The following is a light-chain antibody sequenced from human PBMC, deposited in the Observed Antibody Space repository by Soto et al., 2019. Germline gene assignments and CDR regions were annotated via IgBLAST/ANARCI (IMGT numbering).Light chain of an antibody. J-gene: IGKJ4*01. CDR1: QSVRSNY. CDR2: GAS. CDR3: QQYGSSPLT. V-gene: IGKV3-20*01. Sequence: EIVLTQSPGTLSLSPGESVTLSCRASQSVRSNYLAWYQQKPGQAPRLLIFGASNRATGIPPRFSGRGSGTDFTLTISRLEPEDFAVYYCQQYGSSPLTFGGGTKVDIK.